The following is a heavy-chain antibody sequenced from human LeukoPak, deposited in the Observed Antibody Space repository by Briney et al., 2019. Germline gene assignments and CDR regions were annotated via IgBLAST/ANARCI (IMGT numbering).Heavy chain of an antibody. V-gene: IGHV3-7*01. CDR3: GREGRQGMYPVLTFDY. Sequence: GGSLRLSCAASGFTFGTYWMNWVRQAPGKGLEWVANIKKDGSEEYYVDSVKGRFSISRDNEKNSLSLQMNSLRVDDTAVYYCGREGRQGMYPVLTFDYWGQGALVTVSS. CDR1: GFTFGTYW. D-gene: IGHD3-9*01. J-gene: IGHJ4*02. CDR2: IKKDGSEE.